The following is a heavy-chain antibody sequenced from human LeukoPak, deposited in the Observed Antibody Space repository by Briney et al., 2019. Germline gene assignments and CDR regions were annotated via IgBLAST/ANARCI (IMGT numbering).Heavy chain of an antibody. D-gene: IGHD2-2*01. CDR1: GGSISSYY. CDR2: ISGSGGST. CDR3: AKDWQASGIVVVPAASDY. Sequence: ETLSLTCTVSGGSISSYYWSWIRQPPGKGLEWVSAISGSGGSTYYADSVKGRFTISRDNSKNTLYLQMNSLRAEDTAVYYCAKDWQASGIVVVPAASDYWGQGTLVTVSS. V-gene: IGHV3-23*01. J-gene: IGHJ4*02.